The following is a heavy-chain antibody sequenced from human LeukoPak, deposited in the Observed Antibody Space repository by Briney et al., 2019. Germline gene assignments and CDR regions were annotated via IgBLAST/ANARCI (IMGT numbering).Heavy chain of an antibody. CDR1: GGSFSGYY. J-gene: IGHJ4*02. V-gene: IGHV4-34*01. D-gene: IGHD2-2*01. CDR2: INHSGST. CDR3: ARRKGRDQLPWPNPFDY. Sequence: SETLSLTCAVYGGSFSGYYWSWIRQLPGKGLEWIGEINHSGSTNYNPSLKSRVTISVDTSKNQFSLKLSSVTAADTAVYYCARRKGRDQLPWPNPFDYWGQGTLVTVSS.